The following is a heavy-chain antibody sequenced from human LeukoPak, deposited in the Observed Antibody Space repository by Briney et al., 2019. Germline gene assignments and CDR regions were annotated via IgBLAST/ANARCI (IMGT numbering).Heavy chain of an antibody. V-gene: IGHV4-39*07. CDR2: IYYYDGST. Sequence: SETLSLTCSVSGGSISSGRSYWGWIRQPPGKGLEWIGSIYYYDGSTYYNPSLKSRVTISLDTSKNQFSLKLSSVTAADTAVYYCASLYSGFDYYYMDVWGKGTTVTVSS. J-gene: IGHJ6*03. CDR3: ASLYSGFDYYYMDV. CDR1: GGSISSGRSY. D-gene: IGHD2-15*01.